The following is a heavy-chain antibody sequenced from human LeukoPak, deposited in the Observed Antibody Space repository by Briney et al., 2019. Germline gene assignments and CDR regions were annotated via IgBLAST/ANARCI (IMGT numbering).Heavy chain of an antibody. CDR1: GFTVSSNY. V-gene: IGHV3-23*01. Sequence: GGSLRLSCAASGFTVSSNYMSWVRQAPGKGLEWVSAISGSGGSTYYADSVKGRFTISRDNSKNTLYLQMNSLRAEDTAVYYCAKETRMIVVAPFDYWGQGTLVTVSS. CDR3: AKETRMIVVAPFDY. D-gene: IGHD3-22*01. J-gene: IGHJ4*02. CDR2: ISGSGGST.